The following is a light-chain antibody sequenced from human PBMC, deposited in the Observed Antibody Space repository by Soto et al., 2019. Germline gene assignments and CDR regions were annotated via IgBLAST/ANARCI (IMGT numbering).Light chain of an antibody. V-gene: IGKV1-5*01. CDR3: QQYNSYSRT. CDR2: DAS. CDR1: QSISSW. Sequence: DIQMTQSPSTLSASLEDRVTITCRASQSISSWLAWYQQKPGKAPKLLIYDASSLESGVPSRFSGSGSGTEFTLTISSLQPDDFATYYCQQYNSYSRTFGQGTKV. J-gene: IGKJ1*01.